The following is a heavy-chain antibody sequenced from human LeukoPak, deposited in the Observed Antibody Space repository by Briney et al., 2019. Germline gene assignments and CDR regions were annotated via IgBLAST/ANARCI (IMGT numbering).Heavy chain of an antibody. Sequence: KTSETLSLTCAVYGGSFSGYYWSWIRQPPGKGLEWIGEINHSRSTNYNPSLKSRVTISVDTSKNQFSLKLSSVTAADTAVYYCASTYGSGSYFYYYYYMDVWGKGTTVTVSS. V-gene: IGHV4-34*01. J-gene: IGHJ6*03. CDR1: GGSFSGYY. D-gene: IGHD3-10*01. CDR2: INHSRST. CDR3: ASTYGSGSYFYYYYYMDV.